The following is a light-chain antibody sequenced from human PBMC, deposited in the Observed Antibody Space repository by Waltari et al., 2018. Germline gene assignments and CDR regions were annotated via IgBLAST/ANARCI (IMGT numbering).Light chain of an antibody. CDR2: DVT. CDR3: CSYAGKYTSV. J-gene: IGLJ2*01. CDR1: SSDIGGYNY. V-gene: IGLV2-11*01. Sequence: QSALTQPRSVSGSPGQSVTLPCTGTSSDIGGYNYVTWSQQHPGKVPKLIIFDVTKRPSGVPDRFSGSKAGNTASLTISGLQAGDEAVYFCCSYAGKYTSVFGAGTKVTVL.